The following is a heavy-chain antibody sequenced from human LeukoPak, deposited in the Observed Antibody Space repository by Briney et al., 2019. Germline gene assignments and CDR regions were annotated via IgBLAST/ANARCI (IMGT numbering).Heavy chain of an antibody. Sequence: PSETLSLTCTVSGGSISSSSYYWGWIRQPPGKGLEWIGSIYYSGSTYYNPSLKSRVTISVDTSKNQFSLKLSSATAADTAVYYCARPSTPRRMVTSDAFDIWGQGTMVTVSS. CDR3: ARPSTPRRMVTSDAFDI. CDR1: GGSISSSSYY. D-gene: IGHD5-18*01. J-gene: IGHJ3*02. V-gene: IGHV4-39*07. CDR2: IYYSGST.